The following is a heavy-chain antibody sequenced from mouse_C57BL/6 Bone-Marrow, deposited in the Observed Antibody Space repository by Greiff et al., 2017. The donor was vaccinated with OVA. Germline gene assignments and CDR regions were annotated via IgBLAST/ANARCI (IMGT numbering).Heavy chain of an antibody. D-gene: IGHD1-1*01. CDR3: ARSHYGSSYVLFDY. CDR2: ILPGSGST. Sequence: QVQLQQSGAELMKPGASVKLSCKATGYTFTGYWIEWVKQRPGHGLEWIGEILPGSGSTNYHEKFKGKATFTADTSSNTAYMQLSSLTTEDSAIYYCARSHYGSSYVLFDYWGQGTTLTVSS. CDR1: GYTFTGYW. V-gene: IGHV1-9*01. J-gene: IGHJ2*01.